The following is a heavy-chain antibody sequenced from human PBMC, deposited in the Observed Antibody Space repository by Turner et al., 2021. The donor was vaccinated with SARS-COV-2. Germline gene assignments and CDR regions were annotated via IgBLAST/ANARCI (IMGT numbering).Heavy chain of an antibody. CDR3: ATGVAVTGVVVAYYYYYGMDV. CDR1: GYPLSELS. V-gene: IGHV1-24*01. Sequence: QVQLVQSGAEVKKPGASGKVSCKVSGYPLSELSMHLLRQAPGKGLEWMGGVDPEEGETIYAQKCQGRVTMTEDTSTDTAYRELGGLRSEDTAVYYCATGVAVTGVVVAYYYYYGMDVWGQGTTVTVSS. CDR2: VDPEEGET. J-gene: IGHJ6*02. D-gene: IGHD6-19*01.